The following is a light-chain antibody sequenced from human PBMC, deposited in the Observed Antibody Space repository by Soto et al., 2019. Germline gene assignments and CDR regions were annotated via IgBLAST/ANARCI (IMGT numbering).Light chain of an antibody. V-gene: IGKV3-15*01. CDR1: QSISSN. CDR2: GAS. Sequence: EIVMTQSPATLSLSPGERATLSCRASQSISSNLAWYQQKPGQAPRLLIYGASTRAPDIPARFSGSGSGTEFTLTIGRLEPEDFAVYYCQQYGASPRTFGQGTKLESK. CDR3: QQYGASPRT. J-gene: IGKJ2*01.